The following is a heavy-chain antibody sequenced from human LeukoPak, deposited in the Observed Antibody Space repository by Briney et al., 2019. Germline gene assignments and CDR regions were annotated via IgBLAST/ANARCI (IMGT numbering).Heavy chain of an antibody. CDR2: IRYDGSNK. V-gene: IGHV3-30*02. J-gene: IGHJ5*02. D-gene: IGHD3-10*01. CDR3: AKRSPDHGFGFDP. Sequence: SGGSLRLSCTASGFTFSSYGMHWVRQAPGKGLEWVAFIRYDGSNKYYADSVKGRFTISRDNSKNTLYLQMNSLRAEDTAVYYCAKRSPDHGFGFDPWGQGTLVTVSS. CDR1: GFTFSSYG.